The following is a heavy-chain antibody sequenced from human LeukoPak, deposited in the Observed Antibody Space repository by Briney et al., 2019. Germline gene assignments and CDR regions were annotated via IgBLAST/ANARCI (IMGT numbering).Heavy chain of an antibody. V-gene: IGHV3-20*04. J-gene: IGHJ4*02. Sequence: GGSLRLSCAASGYTFGDYGMSWVRQVPGKGLEWVSGTNRRGDITGYADFVKGRFTISRDNAKNSLYLQMNSLRAEDTAVYYCAKDLARGVVAAIYYFDYWGQGTLVTVSS. CDR2: TNRRGDIT. CDR1: GYTFGDYG. D-gene: IGHD2-15*01. CDR3: AKDLARGVVAAIYYFDY.